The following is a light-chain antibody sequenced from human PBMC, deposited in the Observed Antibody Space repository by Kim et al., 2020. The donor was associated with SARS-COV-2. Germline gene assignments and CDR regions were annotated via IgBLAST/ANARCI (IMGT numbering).Light chain of an antibody. CDR3: SSYTTTAAFV. CDR1: SSDVGAYNY. Sequence: QSVVTQPASVSGSPGQSVTIPCTGSSSDVGAYNYVSWFQQHPDKAPKLTIYDVNKRPSGISDRFSGSKSGNTASLTISGLQAEDEADYYCSSYTTTAAFVFGTGTKVTVL. J-gene: IGLJ1*01. CDR2: DVN. V-gene: IGLV2-14*01.